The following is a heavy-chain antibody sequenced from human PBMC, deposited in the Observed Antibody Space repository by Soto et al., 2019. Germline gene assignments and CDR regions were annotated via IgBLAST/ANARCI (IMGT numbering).Heavy chain of an antibody. V-gene: IGHV1-2*02. J-gene: IGHJ4*02. Sequence: QVQLVQSGAEVKRPGASVKVSCKASGYTFTDTFIHWLRQAPGQRPEWMGWINPNLGNTHYSRKFPGRVTLTRDTSSTTAYMELVGLESDDSAFYFCARAIPFTVLGREYWGRGTLVTVSS. D-gene: IGHD2-2*02. CDR3: ARAIPFTVLGREY. CDR1: GYTFTDTF. CDR2: INPNLGNT.